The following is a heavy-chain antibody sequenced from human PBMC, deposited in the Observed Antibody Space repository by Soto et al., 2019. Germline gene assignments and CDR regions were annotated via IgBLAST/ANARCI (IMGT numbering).Heavy chain of an antibody. CDR1: GGSISSYY. J-gene: IGHJ1*01. V-gene: IGHV4-59*08. Sequence: QLQLQESGPGLVKPSETLSLTCTVSGGSISSYYWTWIRQPPGRGLEWIGYIYYSGSTNYNPSLKSRVTISVDTSKNQFSLKLNSVTAADTAVYYCARYQQYFQHWGQGTLVTVSS. CDR2: IYYSGST. CDR3: ARYQQYFQH.